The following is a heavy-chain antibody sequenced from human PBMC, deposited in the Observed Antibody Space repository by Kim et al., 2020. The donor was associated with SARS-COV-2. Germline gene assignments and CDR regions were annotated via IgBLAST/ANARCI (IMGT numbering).Heavy chain of an antibody. Sequence: RFTIARDNSKNTLYLQMNSLRAEDTAVYYCAKEVAGVGYYYGSGSFLDYWGQGTLVTVSS. CDR3: AKEVAGVGYYYGSGSFLDY. V-gene: IGHV3-23*01. J-gene: IGHJ4*02. D-gene: IGHD3-10*01.